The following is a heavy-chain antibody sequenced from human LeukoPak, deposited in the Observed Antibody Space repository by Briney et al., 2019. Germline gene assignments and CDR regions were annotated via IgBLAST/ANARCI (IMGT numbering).Heavy chain of an antibody. D-gene: IGHD6-6*01. CDR3: ASPNSSSSLDDFDI. V-gene: IGHV4-34*01. J-gene: IGHJ3*02. CDR1: GGSFSGYY. Sequence: SETLSLTCAVYGGSFSGYYWSWIRQPPGKGLEWIGEINHSGSTNYNPSLKSRVTISVDTSKNQFSLKLSSVTAADTAIYYCASPNSSSSLDDFDIGGQGKMVTVSS. CDR2: INHSGST.